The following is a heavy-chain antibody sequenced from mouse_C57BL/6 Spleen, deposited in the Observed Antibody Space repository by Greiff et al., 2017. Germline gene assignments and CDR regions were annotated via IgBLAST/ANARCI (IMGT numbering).Heavy chain of an antibody. D-gene: IGHD2-4*01. CDR1: GFTFSSYA. V-gene: IGHV5-4*03. Sequence: EVMLVESGGGLVKPGGSLKLSCAASGFTFSSYAMSWVRQTPEKRLEWVATLSDGGSYTYYPDNVKGRFTISRDNAKNNLYLQMSHLKSEDTAMYYCARGAMITTRGFAYWGQGTLVTVSA. J-gene: IGHJ3*01. CDR2: LSDGGSYT. CDR3: ARGAMITTRGFAY.